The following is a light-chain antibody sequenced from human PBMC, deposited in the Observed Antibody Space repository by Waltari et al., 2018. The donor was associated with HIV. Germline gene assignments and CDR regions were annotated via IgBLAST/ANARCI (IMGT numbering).Light chain of an antibody. CDR3: QQYDKWPPT. CDR1: QSVGSK. V-gene: IGKV3-15*01. Sequence: EIAMTQSPASLSVSPGERATLSCRASQSVGSKLAWYQQKPGQAPRHLIYGASNRATDVPVRFSGSGSGTEFTLIISSLQSEDFAVYYCQQYDKWPPTFGQGTRLEIK. CDR2: GAS. J-gene: IGKJ5*01.